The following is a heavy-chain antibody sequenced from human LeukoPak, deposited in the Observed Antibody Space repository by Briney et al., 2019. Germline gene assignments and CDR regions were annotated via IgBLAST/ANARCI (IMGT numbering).Heavy chain of an antibody. V-gene: IGHV4-61*08. Sequence: SETLSLTCTVSGGSISSGDYYWSWIRQPPGKGLEWIGYIYYSGSTNYNPSLKSRVTISVDTSKNQFSLKLSSVTAADTAVYYCASHGSYGPSYFDYWGQGTLVTVSS. J-gene: IGHJ4*02. CDR2: IYYSGST. D-gene: IGHD1-26*01. CDR3: ASHGSYGPSYFDY. CDR1: GGSISSGDYY.